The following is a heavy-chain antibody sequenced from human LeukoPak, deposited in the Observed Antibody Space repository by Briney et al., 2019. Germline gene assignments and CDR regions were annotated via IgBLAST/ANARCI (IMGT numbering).Heavy chain of an antibody. J-gene: IGHJ4*02. CDR1: GFTFTNQA. Sequence: PGGSLRLSCAAAGFTFTNQAMTWVRQAPGKGLGWVSIISGCGSSTYYADSEKDQFTISRDNSKNTLYLQMNSLRAEDTAVYYCAKAHGGGSSKGNLYSDYWGQGTLVTVSS. V-gene: IGHV3-23*01. CDR3: AKAHGGGSSKGNLYSDY. D-gene: IGHD6-6*01. CDR2: ISGCGSST.